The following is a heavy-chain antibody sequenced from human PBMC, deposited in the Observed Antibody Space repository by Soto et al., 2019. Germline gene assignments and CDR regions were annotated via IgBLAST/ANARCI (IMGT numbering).Heavy chain of an antibody. D-gene: IGHD1-26*01. CDR2: IYPGDSDT. J-gene: IGHJ5*02. Sequence: GESLKISCKGSGYSFTQYWIGWVRQMPGKGLEWMGIIYPGDSDTRYSASFQVQVTISADKSITTAYLQWSSLKASHTAMYYCAKGLDSGITRSWFDPWGQGTLVTVSS. CDR3: AKGLDSGITRSWFDP. V-gene: IGHV5-51*01. CDR1: GYSFTQYW.